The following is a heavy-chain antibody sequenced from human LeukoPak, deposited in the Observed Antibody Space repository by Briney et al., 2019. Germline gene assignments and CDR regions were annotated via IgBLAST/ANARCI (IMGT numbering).Heavy chain of an antibody. CDR1: AYSISRGYY. Sequence: SETLSLTCAVSAYSISRGYYWGWIRQPPGKGLEWIGSIFHSGTTYYNPSLKSRLSISVDTSKNQFSLKLSSVTAADTAVYYCARGLIAVAGTNWFDPWGQGTLVTVSS. CDR2: IFHSGTT. V-gene: IGHV4-38-2*01. D-gene: IGHD6-19*01. J-gene: IGHJ5*02. CDR3: ARGLIAVAGTNWFDP.